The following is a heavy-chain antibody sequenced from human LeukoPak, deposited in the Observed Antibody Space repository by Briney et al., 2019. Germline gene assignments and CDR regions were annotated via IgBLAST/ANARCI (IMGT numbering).Heavy chain of an antibody. CDR1: CDPLNSIDR. CDR2: FYHSGGT. V-gene: IGHV4-4*02. J-gene: IGHJ4*02. Sequence: SETLSLTCAVSCDPLNSIDRRSWVRQSPARGLEWTGEFYHSGGTNYNPSLKSRGTISVDKSKKHLSLTLTSVTAADTAVYFCVGNVYYALDYWGQGALVTVAS. CDR3: VGNVYYALDY. D-gene: IGHD2-8*01.